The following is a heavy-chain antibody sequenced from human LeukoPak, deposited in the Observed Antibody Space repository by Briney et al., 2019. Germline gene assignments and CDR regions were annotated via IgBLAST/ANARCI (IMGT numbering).Heavy chain of an antibody. CDR3: AKGDYGDGPPDY. J-gene: IGHJ4*02. D-gene: IGHD4-17*01. V-gene: IGHV3-30*18. CDR2: ISYDGSNK. CDR1: GFTFSSYG. Sequence: GGSLRLSCAASGFTFSSYGMHWVRQAPGKGLEWVAVISYDGSNKYYADSVKGRFTISRDNSKNTLYLQMNSLRAEDTAVYCCAKGDYGDGPPDYWGQGTLVTVSS.